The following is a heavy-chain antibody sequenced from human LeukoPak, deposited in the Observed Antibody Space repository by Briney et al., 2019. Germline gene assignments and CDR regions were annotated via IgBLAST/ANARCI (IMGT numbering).Heavy chain of an antibody. J-gene: IGHJ4*02. V-gene: IGHV4-39*01. CDR1: GGSISGSSYY. Sequence: SETLSLTCTVSGGSISGSSYYWCWIRQPPGKGLEWIGSIYYTGSSSYNPSLKSRVTISVDTSKNQFSLRLTSVIAADTAVYYCARMSRLDYWGQGTLVTVSS. CDR2: IYYTGSS. CDR3: ARMSRLDY.